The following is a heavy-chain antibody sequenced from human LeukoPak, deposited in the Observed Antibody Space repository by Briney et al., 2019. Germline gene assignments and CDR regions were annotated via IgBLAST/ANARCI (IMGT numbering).Heavy chain of an antibody. D-gene: IGHD2-2*01. CDR3: ASGGIVVVPHYFDY. CDR1: GFIFSSYS. V-gene: IGHV3-21*01. CDR2: ISSSSSYI. Sequence: PGGSLRLSCAASGFIFSSYSMNWVRQAPGKGLEWVSSISSSSSYIYYADSVKGRFTISRDNAKNSLYLQMNSLRAEDTAVYYCASGGIVVVPHYFDYWGQGTLVTVSS. J-gene: IGHJ4*02.